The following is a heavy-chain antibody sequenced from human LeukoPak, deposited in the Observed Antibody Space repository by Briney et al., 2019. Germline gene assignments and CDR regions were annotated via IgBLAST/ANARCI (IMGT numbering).Heavy chain of an antibody. CDR1: GGSISNYY. Sequence: SETLSLTCTVSGGSISNYYWSWIRQPPGKGLEWIGYIYYSGSTNYNPSLKSRVTISVDTSKNQFSLKLSSVTAADTAVYYCARDRRDYYDSSGYQYYFDYWGQGTLVTASS. V-gene: IGHV4-59*01. J-gene: IGHJ4*02. D-gene: IGHD3-22*01. CDR3: ARDRRDYYDSSGYQYYFDY. CDR2: IYYSGST.